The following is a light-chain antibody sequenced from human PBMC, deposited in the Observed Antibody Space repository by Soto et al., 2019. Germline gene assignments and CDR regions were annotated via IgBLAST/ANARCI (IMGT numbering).Light chain of an antibody. V-gene: IGKV1-39*01. CDR3: QQTYRTRWT. J-gene: IGKJ1*01. CDR1: QSIASY. Sequence: DIQMTQSPSSLSASVGDRVTITCRASQSIASYLHWYQQRPGKAPKLLIYAASRLQSGVPSRFSGSGSGTDFTLTINSLQPEDLATYYCQQTYRTRWTFGPGTKVEIK. CDR2: AAS.